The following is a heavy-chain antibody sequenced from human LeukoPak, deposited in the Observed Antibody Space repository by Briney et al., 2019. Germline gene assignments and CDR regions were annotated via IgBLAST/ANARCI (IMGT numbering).Heavy chain of an antibody. CDR3: AKVGSLYDSSGYYPY. CDR1: GFTFKNYE. D-gene: IGHD3-22*01. V-gene: IGHV3-48*03. CDR2: ISSGGSII. J-gene: IGHJ4*02. Sequence: GGSLRLSCAGSGFTFKNYEMTWVRQAPGKGLEWVSYISSGGSIIFYADSVKGRFTISRDNAKNSLYLQMNSLRAEDTAVYYCAKVGSLYDSSGYYPYWGQGTLVTVSS.